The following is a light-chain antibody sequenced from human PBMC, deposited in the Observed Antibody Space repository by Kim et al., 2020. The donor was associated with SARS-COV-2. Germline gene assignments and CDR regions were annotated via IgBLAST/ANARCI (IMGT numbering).Light chain of an antibody. J-gene: IGKJ4*01. CDR1: QSINVNY. Sequence: SPGERVTLSCRGSQSINVNYLAWYQQKPGQTPRLLIYGASTRATDIPDRFSGSGSGTDFTLTISRLEPEDFAVYYCQQYGNSPATFGGGTKVDIK. CDR3: QQYGNSPAT. V-gene: IGKV3-20*01. CDR2: GAS.